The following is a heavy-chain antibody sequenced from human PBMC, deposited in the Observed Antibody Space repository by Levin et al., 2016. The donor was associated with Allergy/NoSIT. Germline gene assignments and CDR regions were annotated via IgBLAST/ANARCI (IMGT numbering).Heavy chain of an antibody. CDR3: AREGGSYPISFDY. CDR1: GGTFSSYA. J-gene: IGHJ4*02. Sequence: SVKVSCKASGGTFSSYAISWVRQAPGQGLEWMGGIIPIFGTANYAQKFQGRVTITADESTSTAYMELSSLRSEDTAVYYCAREGGSYPISFDYWGQGTLVTVSS. CDR2: IIPIFGTA. V-gene: IGHV1-69*13. D-gene: IGHD1-26*01.